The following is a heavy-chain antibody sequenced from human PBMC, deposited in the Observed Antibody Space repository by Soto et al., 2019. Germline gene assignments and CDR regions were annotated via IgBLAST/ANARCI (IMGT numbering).Heavy chain of an antibody. Sequence: VALRRSCVASCFSISPHYLPCVRQAPGKGLEWVSSFSGRSGDTYYAASVKGRFTISGDSSKNTVILQMNNLRADDTALYYCERDSSAWPNGMDAWGQGTPVTVSS. CDR1: CFSISPHY. J-gene: IGHJ6*02. CDR2: FSGRSGDT. D-gene: IGHD6-19*01. V-gene: IGHV3-23*01. CDR3: ERDSSAWPNGMDA.